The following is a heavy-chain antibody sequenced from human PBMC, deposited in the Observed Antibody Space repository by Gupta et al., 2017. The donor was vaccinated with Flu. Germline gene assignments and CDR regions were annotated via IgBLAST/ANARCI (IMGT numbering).Heavy chain of an antibody. CDR3: AGDKGITMSRGARRGNWFDP. Sequence: QVQLQESGPGLVRPSQTLSLTCTVSGGSINSDNYYWSWIRQPAGKGLEWIGRIYTSGSTNYNPSRKSRVTISVDTSKNQFSLDLDSVTAADTAVYYCAGDKGITMSRGARRGNWFDPWGKGTLVTVSS. D-gene: IGHD3-10*01. J-gene: IGHJ5*02. CDR2: IYTSGST. V-gene: IGHV4-61*02. CDR1: GGSINSDNYY.